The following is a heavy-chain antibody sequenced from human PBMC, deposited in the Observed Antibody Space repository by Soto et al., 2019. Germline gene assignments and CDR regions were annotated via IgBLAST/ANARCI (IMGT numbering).Heavy chain of an antibody. Sequence: GGSLRLSCAASGFTFSSYGMHWVRQAPGKGLEWVAVISYDGSNKYYADSVKGRFTISRDNAKKSLYVQMNSLRVEDTADYYCARGIDDNASFGMDVWGQGTTVTVSS. V-gene: IGHV3-30*03. CDR3: ARGIDDNASFGMDV. CDR1: GFTFSSYG. CDR2: ISYDGSNK. D-gene: IGHD1-1*01. J-gene: IGHJ6*02.